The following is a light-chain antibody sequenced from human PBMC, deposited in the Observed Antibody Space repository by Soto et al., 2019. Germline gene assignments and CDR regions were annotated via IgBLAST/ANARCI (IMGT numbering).Light chain of an antibody. CDR2: DAS. Sequence: EIVLTQSPGTLSLSPGERATLTCRASQSISSSYLAWYQQKPGQAPRLLIYDASSRATGIPDRFSGSGSGTDFTLTINRLEPEDYAVYHCQQYHSAPRTFGQGTGGYQ. V-gene: IGKV3-20*01. J-gene: IGKJ1*01. CDR3: QQYHSAPRT. CDR1: QSISSSY.